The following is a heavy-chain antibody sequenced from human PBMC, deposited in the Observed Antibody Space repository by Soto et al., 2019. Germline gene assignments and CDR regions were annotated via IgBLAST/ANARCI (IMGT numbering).Heavy chain of an antibody. CDR2: IYYSGST. Sequence: SETLSLTCTVSGGSISSGGYYWSWIRQHPGKGLEWIGYIYYSGSTYYNPSLKSRVTISVDTSKNQFSLKLSSVTAADTAVYYCAKGYSSSWSFSSFDPWGQGTLVTVSS. D-gene: IGHD6-13*01. V-gene: IGHV4-31*03. CDR1: GGSISSGGYY. J-gene: IGHJ5*02. CDR3: AKGYSSSWSFSSFDP.